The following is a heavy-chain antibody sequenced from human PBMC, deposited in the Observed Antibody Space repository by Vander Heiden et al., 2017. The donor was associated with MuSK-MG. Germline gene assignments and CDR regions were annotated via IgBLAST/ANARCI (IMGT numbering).Heavy chain of an antibody. CDR1: GGSFSSYY. D-gene: IGHD5-18*01. Sequence: QVQLQESGPGLVKPSVTLSLTCTVSGGSFSSYYWSWIRQPPGKGLEWIGYIYYSGSTNYNPSLKSRVTISVDTSKNQFSLKLSSVTAADTAVYYCARSYSYGRYYYYYYMDVWGKGTTVTVSS. CDR2: IYYSGST. CDR3: ARSYSYGRYYYYYYMDV. V-gene: IGHV4-59*01. J-gene: IGHJ6*03.